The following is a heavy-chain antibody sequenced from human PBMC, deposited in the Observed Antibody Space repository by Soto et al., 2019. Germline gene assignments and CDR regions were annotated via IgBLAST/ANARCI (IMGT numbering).Heavy chain of an antibody. CDR1: GGSISSGGYY. J-gene: IGHJ6*02. CDR2: IYYSVST. D-gene: IGHD6-6*01. Sequence: QVQLQESGPGLVKPSQTLSLTCTVSGGSISSGGYYWSWIRQHPGKGLEWIGYIYYSVSTYYNPSLKSRVTISVDTSKNQFSLKLSSVTAADTAVYYCARDHSVAARPYYYYGMDVWGQGTTVTVSS. CDR3: ARDHSVAARPYYYYGMDV. V-gene: IGHV4-31*03.